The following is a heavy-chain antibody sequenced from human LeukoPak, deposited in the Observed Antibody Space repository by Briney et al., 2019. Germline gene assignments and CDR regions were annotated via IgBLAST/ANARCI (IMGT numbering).Heavy chain of an antibody. J-gene: IGHJ4*02. CDR3: ARGSKSYGDYIRSRLYYFDY. CDR2: IKQDGSQK. Sequence: GGSLRLSCAASGFTFSSYWMNWVRQAPGKGLEWVANIKQDGSQKYYVDSVKGRFTISRDNAKNSLYLQMNSLRAEDTAVYYCARGSKSYGDYIRSRLYYFDYWGQGTLVTVSS. V-gene: IGHV3-7*04. D-gene: IGHD4-17*01. CDR1: GFTFSSYW.